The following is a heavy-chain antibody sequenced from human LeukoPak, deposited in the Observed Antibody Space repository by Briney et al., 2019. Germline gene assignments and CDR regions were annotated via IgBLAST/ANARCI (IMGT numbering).Heavy chain of an antibody. Sequence: PSETLSHTCTVSGGSLSSYYWSWIRQPPGKGLEWIGYIYYSGSTNYNPSLKSRVTISVDTSKNQFSLKLSSVTAADTAVYYCARAREFGYCSGGSCYLGYYGMDVWGQGTTVTVSS. D-gene: IGHD2-15*01. CDR2: IYYSGST. V-gene: IGHV4-59*01. CDR3: ARAREFGYCSGGSCYLGYYGMDV. J-gene: IGHJ6*02. CDR1: GGSLSSYY.